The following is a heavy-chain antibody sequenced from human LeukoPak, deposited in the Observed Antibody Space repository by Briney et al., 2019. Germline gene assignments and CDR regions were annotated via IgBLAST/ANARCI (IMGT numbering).Heavy chain of an antibody. V-gene: IGHV3-74*01. CDR1: GFTFSSYW. Sequence: GGSLRLSCAASGFTFSSYWMHWVRQAPGKGLVWVARMNGDGSSTDYADSVKGRFTIYRDNAQNKLNLQMNSQRDDDTAMYYCSKDRGPGWFYPWGQGTLVTVSS. D-gene: IGHD1-14*01. CDR3: SKDRGPGWFYP. J-gene: IGHJ5*02. CDR2: MNGDGSST.